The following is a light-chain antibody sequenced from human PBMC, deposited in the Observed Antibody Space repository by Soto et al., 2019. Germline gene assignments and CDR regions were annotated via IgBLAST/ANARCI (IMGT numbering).Light chain of an antibody. V-gene: IGKV3-15*01. CDR3: QQYNNWPPWT. CDR2: YGS. CDR1: QSVSNN. J-gene: IGKJ1*01. Sequence: ILMTQSPATLSLSPGERATLSCRASQSVSNNLSCYQQKPGQAPSLLIFYGSTRATGIPARLSGSGCGTEFTLTISGLQSEDFAVYYCQQYNNWPPWTFGQGTKVEIK.